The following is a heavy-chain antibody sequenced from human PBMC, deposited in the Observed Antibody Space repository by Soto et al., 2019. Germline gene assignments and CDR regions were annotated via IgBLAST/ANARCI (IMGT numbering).Heavy chain of an antibody. D-gene: IGHD6-19*01. J-gene: IGHJ6*02. Sequence: QVQLLQSGAEVKKPGSSVRVSCEASGGSFRTYSISWVRQAPGQGLEWMGEIIPIFGTVNYAQKFQGRVTIAAHAPTTTVSMALRRLRSEDTAVYYGAKGAVAGTPTSYYYYGMDVWGQGTTVTVSS. CDR1: GGSFRTYS. CDR2: IIPIFGTV. CDR3: AKGAVAGTPTSYYYYGMDV. V-gene: IGHV1-69*12.